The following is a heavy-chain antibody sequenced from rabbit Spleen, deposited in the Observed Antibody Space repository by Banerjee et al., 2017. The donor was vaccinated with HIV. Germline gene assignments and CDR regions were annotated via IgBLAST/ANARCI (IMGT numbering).Heavy chain of an antibody. J-gene: IGHJ4*01. CDR1: GFYFSSNYY. CDR2: IVTSNPRT. Sequence: QSLEESGGGLIQPEGAMTLTCTASGFYFSSNYYMCWVRQAPGQGLERIACIVTSNPRTVYANWAKGRFTISKTSSTTVTLQLTSLTAADTATYFCVRDDGRSGSDLDLWVQCTLVAIS. V-gene: IGHV1S40*01. CDR3: VRDDGRSGSDLDL. D-gene: IGHD1-1*01.